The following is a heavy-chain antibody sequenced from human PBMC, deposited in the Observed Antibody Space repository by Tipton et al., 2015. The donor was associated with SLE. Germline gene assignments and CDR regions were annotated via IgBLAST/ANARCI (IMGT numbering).Heavy chain of an antibody. CDR2: INPNRGGT. J-gene: IGHJ4*02. Sequence: QSGPEVKKPGASVKVSCKASGYTFTGYYMHWVRQAPGQGLEWMGWINPNRGGTNYAQKFQGWVTMTRDTSISTAYMELSRLRSDDTAVYYCARGGLAAAGRFDYWGQGTLVTVSS. CDR3: ARGGLAAAGRFDY. D-gene: IGHD6-13*01. CDR1: GYTFTGYY. V-gene: IGHV1-2*04.